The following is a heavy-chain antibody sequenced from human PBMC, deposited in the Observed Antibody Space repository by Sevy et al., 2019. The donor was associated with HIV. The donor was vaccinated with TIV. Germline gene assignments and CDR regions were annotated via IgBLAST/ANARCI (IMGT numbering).Heavy chain of an antibody. CDR2: SYHSGTT. Sequence: SETPSLTCTVSGFSVSSDNYWGWLRQSPGKGLQWIGSSYHSGTTYYNSSLNSRVTISVDTSRNRFSLRLNSVTAADTALYFCAREGRVFYGSGTYYNDWYFDLWGRGTLVTVSS. J-gene: IGHJ2*01. CDR1: GFSVSSDNY. V-gene: IGHV4-38-2*02. CDR3: AREGRVFYGSGTYYNDWYFDL. D-gene: IGHD3-10*01.